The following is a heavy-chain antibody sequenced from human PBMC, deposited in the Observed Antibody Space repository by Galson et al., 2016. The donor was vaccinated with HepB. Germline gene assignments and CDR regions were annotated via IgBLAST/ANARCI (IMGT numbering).Heavy chain of an antibody. Sequence: SLRLSCAASGFTLSSYWMHWVRQTPGKGLVWVSRINRDGSSANYADSVKGRFTISRDNAKNTLFLQINSLRAVDTAVYYCARGEGRYTDYWGQGTLVTVSS. D-gene: IGHD1-26*01. J-gene: IGHJ4*02. CDR3: ARGEGRYTDY. V-gene: IGHV3-74*01. CDR2: INRDGSSA. CDR1: GFTLSSYW.